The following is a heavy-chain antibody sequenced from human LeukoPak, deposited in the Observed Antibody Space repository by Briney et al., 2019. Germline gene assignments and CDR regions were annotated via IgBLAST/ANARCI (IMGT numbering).Heavy chain of an antibody. CDR3: ARTLSNYDFWSGYYSSYYMDV. Sequence: SETLSLTCTVSGGSISSSSYYWGWIRQPPGKGLEWIGYIYYSGSTNYNPSLKSRVTISVDTSKNQFSLKLSSVTAADTAVYYCARTLSNYDFWSGYYSSYYMDVWGKGTTVTVSS. CDR1: GGSISSSSYY. V-gene: IGHV4-61*05. CDR2: IYYSGST. D-gene: IGHD3-3*01. J-gene: IGHJ6*03.